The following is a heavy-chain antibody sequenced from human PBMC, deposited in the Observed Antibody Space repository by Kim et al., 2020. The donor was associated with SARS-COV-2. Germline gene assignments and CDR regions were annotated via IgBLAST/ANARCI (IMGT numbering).Heavy chain of an antibody. CDR2: IVVGSGNT. CDR1: GFTFTSSA. D-gene: IGHD6-19*01. J-gene: IGHJ4*02. CDR3: AAGDSRWSGWPPSVDY. Sequence: SVKVSCKASGFTFTSSAVQWVRQARGQRLEWIGWIVVGSGNTNYAQKFQERVTITRDMSTSTAYMELSSLRSEDTAVYYCAAGDSRWSGWPPSVDYWGQGTLVTVSS. V-gene: IGHV1-58*01.